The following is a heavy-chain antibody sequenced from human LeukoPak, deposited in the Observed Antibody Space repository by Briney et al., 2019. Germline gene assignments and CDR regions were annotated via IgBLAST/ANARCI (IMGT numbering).Heavy chain of an antibody. Sequence: SETLSLTCTVSGGSISSGSYYWSWIRQPAGKGLEWIGRIYTSGSTNYNPSLKSRVTISVDTSKNQFSLKLSSVTAADTAVYYCARGPRYSSSWLYDEYNWFDPWGQGTLVTVSS. CDR1: GGSISSGSYY. V-gene: IGHV4-61*02. CDR3: ARGPRYSSSWLYDEYNWFDP. J-gene: IGHJ5*02. D-gene: IGHD6-13*01. CDR2: IYTSGST.